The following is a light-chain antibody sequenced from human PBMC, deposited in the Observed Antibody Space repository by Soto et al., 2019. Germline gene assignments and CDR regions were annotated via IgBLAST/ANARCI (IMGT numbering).Light chain of an antibody. CDR1: QTINRW. CDR3: QQYRIYPWT. V-gene: IGKV1-5*03. Sequence: DIQMTQSPSTLSASVGDTVIITCRASQTINRWLAWYQQKSGKAPKVLIYMASNLERGAPSRFSGSGSGTEFTLTISSLQPDDFATYYCQQYRIYPWTFGQGTKVEIK. CDR2: MAS. J-gene: IGKJ1*01.